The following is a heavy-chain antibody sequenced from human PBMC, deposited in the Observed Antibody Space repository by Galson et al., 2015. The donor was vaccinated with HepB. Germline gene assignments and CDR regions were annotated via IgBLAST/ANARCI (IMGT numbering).Heavy chain of an antibody. CDR1: GFTSSNYA. J-gene: IGHJ5*01. V-gene: IGHV3-23*01. D-gene: IGHD5-24*01. CDR3: ARDGYNFIPFDS. CDR2: ISGTGGNA. Sequence: SLRLSCAASGFTSSNYAMSWVRQAPGKGLEWVSQISGTGGNAYYADSVKGRFTISRDNSKNTLSLQMNSLRPDDTALYYCARDGYNFIPFDSWGQGTLVTVSS.